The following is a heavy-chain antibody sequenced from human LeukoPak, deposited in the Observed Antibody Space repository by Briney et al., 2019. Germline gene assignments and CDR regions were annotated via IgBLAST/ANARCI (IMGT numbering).Heavy chain of an antibody. CDR2: ISYDGSNK. Sequence: GGSLRLSCAASGFTFSSYAMHWVRQAPGKGLEWVAVISYDGSNKYYADSVKGRFTISRDNSKNTLYLQMNSLRAGDTAVYYGAREIGSSSSDYWGQGTLVTVSS. V-gene: IGHV3-30*04. CDR1: GFTFSSYA. CDR3: AREIGSSSSDY. D-gene: IGHD6-6*01. J-gene: IGHJ4*02.